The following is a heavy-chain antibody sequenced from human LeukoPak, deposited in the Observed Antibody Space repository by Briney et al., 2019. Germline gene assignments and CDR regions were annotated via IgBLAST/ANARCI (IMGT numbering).Heavy chain of an antibody. Sequence: ASVKVSCKAYGYNFATSGIGWVRQAPGQGLEWLGWISGYNGNTKSAPKLQGRVTMTTDTPTDTAYLELGSLRVDDTAIYYCARDLGPYTGSYYSYYHYMDVWGEGTSVTVSS. CDR1: GYNFATSG. D-gene: IGHD1-26*01. CDR2: ISGYNGNT. V-gene: IGHV1-18*01. J-gene: IGHJ6*03. CDR3: ARDLGPYTGSYYSYYHYMDV.